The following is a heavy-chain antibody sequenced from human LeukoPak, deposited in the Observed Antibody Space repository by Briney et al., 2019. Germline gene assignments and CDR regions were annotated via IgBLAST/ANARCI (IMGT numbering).Heavy chain of an antibody. V-gene: IGHV3-21*01. CDR2: ITNNGVHT. Sequence: GGSLRLSCAVSGFTFSDCWMGWVRQAPGKGLEWVSSITNNGVHTYYTDSVKGRFTISRDNANNSLYLQMNSLSAEDTAIYYCARQPQVAHFDYWGQGTLVSVSS. CDR1: GFTFSDCW. J-gene: IGHJ4*02. D-gene: IGHD2-15*01. CDR3: ARQPQVAHFDY.